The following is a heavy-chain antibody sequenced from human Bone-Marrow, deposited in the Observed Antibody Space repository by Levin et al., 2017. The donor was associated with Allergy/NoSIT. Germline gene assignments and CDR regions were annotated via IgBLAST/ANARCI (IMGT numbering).Heavy chain of an antibody. Sequence: GGSLRLSCAASGFAFSTYALTWVRQAPGKGLEWVSGISGSGSHTWYADPVKGRFTISRDKSKNSMYLQMDSLRVEDTAVYYCAKTNQYSSGCFESWGQGTLVTVSS. V-gene: IGHV3-23*01. D-gene: IGHD6-19*01. CDR2: ISGSGSHT. CDR1: GFAFSTYA. J-gene: IGHJ4*02. CDR3: AKTNQYSSGCFES.